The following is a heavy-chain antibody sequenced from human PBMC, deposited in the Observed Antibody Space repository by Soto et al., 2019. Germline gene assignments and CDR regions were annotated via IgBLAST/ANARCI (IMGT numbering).Heavy chain of an antibody. CDR1: GFRFSDHY. V-gene: IGHV3-72*01. Sequence: PGGSLRLSCAASGFRFSDHYMDWVRQAPGKGLEWVGRVRRTANSYTTEYAASVKGRFSISRDDSKSSLYLQMNSLKTEDTAVYFCARALVNSGGHYYFDYWGQGTLVTVSS. D-gene: IGHD2-15*01. J-gene: IGHJ4*02. CDR3: ARALVNSGGHYYFDY. CDR2: VRRTANSYTT.